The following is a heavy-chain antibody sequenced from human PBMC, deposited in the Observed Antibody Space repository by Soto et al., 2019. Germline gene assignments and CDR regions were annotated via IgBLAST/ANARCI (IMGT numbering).Heavy chain of an antibody. Sequence: QVQLVQSGAEVKKPGASVKVSCKASGYTFTSYGISWVRQASGQGLEWMGWISAYNGNTKYAQKLQGRFTMTTDTSTSTAYMELRSLRSDDTAVYYCARDEAYKWNDGGWFDPWGQGTLVTVSS. D-gene: IGHD1-1*01. CDR1: GYTFTSYG. CDR2: ISAYNGNT. J-gene: IGHJ5*02. V-gene: IGHV1-18*01. CDR3: ARDEAYKWNDGGWFDP.